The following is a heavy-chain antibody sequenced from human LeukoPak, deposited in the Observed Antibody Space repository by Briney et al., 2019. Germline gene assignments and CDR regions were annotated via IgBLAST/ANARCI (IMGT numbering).Heavy chain of an antibody. D-gene: IGHD4-17*01. V-gene: IGHV4-59*01. CDR3: ARDPYGDYWYFDL. J-gene: IGHJ2*01. CDR2: IYYSGST. Sequence: PSETLSLTCTVSGGSISSYHWSWIRQPPGKGLEWIGYIYYSGSTNYNPSLKSRVTISVDTSKNQFSLKLSSVTAADTAVYYCARDPYGDYWYFDLWGRGTLVTVSS. CDR1: GGSISSYH.